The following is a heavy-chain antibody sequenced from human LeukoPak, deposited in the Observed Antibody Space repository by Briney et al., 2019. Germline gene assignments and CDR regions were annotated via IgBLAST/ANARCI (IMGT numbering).Heavy chain of an antibody. CDR3: ARGIVATIGLDY. D-gene: IGHD5-12*01. CDR1: GGSISSYY. J-gene: IGHJ4*02. CDR2: IYYSGST. V-gene: IGHV4-39*07. Sequence: SETLPLTCTVSGGSISSYYWSWIRQPPGKGLEWIGSIYYSGSTYYNPSLKSRVTISVDTSKNQFSLKLSSVTAADTAVYYCARGIVATIGLDYWGQGTLVTVSS.